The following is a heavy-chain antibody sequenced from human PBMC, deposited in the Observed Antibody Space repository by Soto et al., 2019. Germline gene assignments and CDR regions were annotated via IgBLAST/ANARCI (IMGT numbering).Heavy chain of an antibody. Sequence: QITLKESGPPLVKPTQTLTLTCTFSGFSLSTSGVGVGWIRQPPGKALEWLALIYWDDDKRYSPSLKSRLTITKDTSKNQVVLTMTNMDPVDTATYYCALSRRFSDILTGYLQTGAFDIWGQGTMVTVSS. J-gene: IGHJ3*02. D-gene: IGHD3-9*01. V-gene: IGHV2-5*02. CDR1: GFSLSTSGVG. CDR3: ALSRRFSDILTGYLQTGAFDI. CDR2: IYWDDDK.